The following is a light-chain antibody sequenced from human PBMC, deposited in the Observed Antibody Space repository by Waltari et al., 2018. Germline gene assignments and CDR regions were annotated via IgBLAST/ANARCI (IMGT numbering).Light chain of an antibody. V-gene: IGLV2-14*01. Sequence: TISCTGTSNDIGGSNYVSWYQQRPGKAPKLIIYDVNNRPSGVSGRFSGSKSGNTASLTISGLQAEDETDYYCSSFTRTVLFGGGTKLTVL. CDR2: DVN. CDR3: SSFTRTVL. CDR1: SNDIGGSNY. J-gene: IGLJ2*01.